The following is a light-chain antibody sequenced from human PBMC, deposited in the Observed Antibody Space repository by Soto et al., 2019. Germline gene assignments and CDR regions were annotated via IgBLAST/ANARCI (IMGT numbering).Light chain of an antibody. J-gene: IGKJ5*01. Sequence: DSQLTQSPSTLSAAVGDSVTITCRASQKIRNLLAWYQQKPGRAPKPLIFDASTLRTGVPSRFSGSGSGSEFNFTITGLQPDDFATYFCQQYYTYATFGHGTRLENK. CDR3: QQYYTYAT. CDR2: DAS. V-gene: IGKV1-5*01. CDR1: QKIRNL.